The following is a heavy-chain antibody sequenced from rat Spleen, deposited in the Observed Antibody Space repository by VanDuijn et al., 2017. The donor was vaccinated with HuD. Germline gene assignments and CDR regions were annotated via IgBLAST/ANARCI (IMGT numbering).Heavy chain of an antibody. Sequence: EVQLVESGGGLVQPGRSLKLSCAASGFTFNNYDMAWVRQTPTKGLEWVASISPGGSNTYYRDSVKGRFTVTRDNEKSILYLQMDSLRSEDTATYYCARQDTSGDSKWFGYWGQGTLVTVSS. CDR2: ISPGGSNT. D-gene: IGHD3-5*01. V-gene: IGHV5-25*01. CDR3: ARQDTSGDSKWFGY. CDR1: GFTFNNYD. J-gene: IGHJ3*01.